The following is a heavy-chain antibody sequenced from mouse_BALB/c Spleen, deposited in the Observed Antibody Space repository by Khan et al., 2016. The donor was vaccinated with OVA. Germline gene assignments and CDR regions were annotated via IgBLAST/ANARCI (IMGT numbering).Heavy chain of an antibody. D-gene: IGHD1-1*01. CDR1: GYTFTDYN. Sequence: EVQLQQSGPELVKPGASVKIPCKASGYTFTDYNMDWVKQSHGKSLEWIGDIHPNNGYTVYTQKFKGKATLTVDKSSSTAYMELRSLTSEDTAVYYCARGVYGSRGAWFAYWGQGTLVTVSA. V-gene: IGHV1-18*01. CDR2: IHPNNGYT. CDR3: ARGVYGSRGAWFAY. J-gene: IGHJ3*01.